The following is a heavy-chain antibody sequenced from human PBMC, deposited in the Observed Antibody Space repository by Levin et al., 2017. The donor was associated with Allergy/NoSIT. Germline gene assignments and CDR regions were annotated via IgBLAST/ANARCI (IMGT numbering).Heavy chain of an antibody. Sequence: SVKVSCKASGGTFSSYAISWVRQAPGQGLEWMGGIIPIFGTANYAQKFQGRVTITADKSTSTAYMELSSLRSEDTAVYYCARVLSDYGGNSYPDGWFDPWGQGTLVTVSS. CDR3: ARVLSDYGGNSYPDGWFDP. CDR2: IIPIFGTA. J-gene: IGHJ5*02. CDR1: GGTFSSYA. V-gene: IGHV1-69*06. D-gene: IGHD4-23*01.